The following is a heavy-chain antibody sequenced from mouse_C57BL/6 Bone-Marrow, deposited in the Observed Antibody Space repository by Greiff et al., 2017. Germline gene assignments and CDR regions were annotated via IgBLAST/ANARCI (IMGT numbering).Heavy chain of an antibody. CDR2: ISGGGGNT. V-gene: IGHV5-9*04. CDR3: ARHGSSHWYLDV. CDR1: GFTFSSYT. D-gene: IGHD1-1*01. Sequence: EVQLQESGGGLVKPGGSLKLSCAASGFTFSSYTMSWVRQTPEKRLEWVATISGGGGNTYYPDSVKGRFTISRDNAKNTLYLQLSSLRSEDTAVYEGARHGSSHWYLDVWGTGTTVTVSS. J-gene: IGHJ1*03.